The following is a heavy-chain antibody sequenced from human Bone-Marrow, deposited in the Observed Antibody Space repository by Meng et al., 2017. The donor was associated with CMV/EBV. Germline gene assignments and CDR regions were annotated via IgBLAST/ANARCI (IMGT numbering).Heavy chain of an antibody. Sequence: GGSLRLSCAASGYTFSRYWMSWVRQAPGKGLEWVANIKEDGSEKHYVDSVKGRFTISRDNAKNSLYLQMNSLRAEDTAVYYCVRDEVVAGPPSLEYWGQGILVTVSS. CDR2: IKEDGSEK. CDR3: VRDEVVAGPPSLEY. D-gene: IGHD2-15*01. V-gene: IGHV3-7*01. J-gene: IGHJ4*02. CDR1: GYTFSRYW.